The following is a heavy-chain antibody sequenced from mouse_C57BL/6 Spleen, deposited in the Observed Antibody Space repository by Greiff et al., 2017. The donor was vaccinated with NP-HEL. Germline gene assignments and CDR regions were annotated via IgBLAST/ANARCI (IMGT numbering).Heavy chain of an antibody. CDR2: IDPSDSYT. D-gene: IGHD1-1*01. V-gene: IGHV1-50*01. Sequence: VQLQQPGAELVKPGASVKLSCKASGYTFTSYWMQWVKQRPGQGLEWIGEIDPSDSYTNYNQKFKGKATLTVDTSSSTAYMQLSSLTSEDSAVYYCARRGSSYVNYFDYWGQGTTLTVSS. CDR1: GYTFTSYW. J-gene: IGHJ2*01. CDR3: ARRGSSYVNYFDY.